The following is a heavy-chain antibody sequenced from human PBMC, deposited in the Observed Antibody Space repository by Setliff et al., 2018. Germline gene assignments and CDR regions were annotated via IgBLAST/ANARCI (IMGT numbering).Heavy chain of an antibody. V-gene: IGHV4-30-4*08. CDR1: GGSIDSGDYY. CDR3: AREVAGTYHYFDP. D-gene: IGHD6-19*01. Sequence: PSETLSLTCTVSGGSIDSGDYYWNWIHQPPGKGLGWIGYIYFSGSTHYNPSLKSRVTLSLDTSKNQFSLKLNSVTAADTALYFCAREVAGTYHYFDPWGQGTLVTVSS. J-gene: IGHJ5*02. CDR2: IYFSGST.